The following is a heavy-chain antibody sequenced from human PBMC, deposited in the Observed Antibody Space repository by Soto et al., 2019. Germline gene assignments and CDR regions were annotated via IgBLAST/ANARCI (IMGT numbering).Heavy chain of an antibody. CDR3: ARDALPYSSSSGRWFDP. J-gene: IGHJ5*02. D-gene: IGHD6-6*01. CDR2: IIPIFGTA. Sequence: QVQLVQSGAEVKKPGSSVKVSCKASGGTFSSYAISWVRQAPGQGLEWMGGIIPIFGTANYAQKFQGRVTIPADESTSTAYMELSSLRSEDTAVYYCARDALPYSSSSGRWFDPWGQGTLVTVSS. V-gene: IGHV1-69*12. CDR1: GGTFSSYA.